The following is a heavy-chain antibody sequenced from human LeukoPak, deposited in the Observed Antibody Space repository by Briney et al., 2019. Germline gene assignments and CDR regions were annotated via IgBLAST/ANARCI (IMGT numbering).Heavy chain of an antibody. CDR2: IYPGDSDT. Sequence: GASLKISCQGSGYRFAIYWIAWVRQVPGKGLEWMGIIYPGDSDTRYSPSFQGQVTISADKSISTAYLQWSSLKASDTAMYYCARQDGSGLFYFDQWGQGTLVTVSS. V-gene: IGHV5-51*01. CDR1: GYRFAIYW. J-gene: IGHJ4*02. CDR3: ARQDGSGLFYFDQ. D-gene: IGHD6-19*01.